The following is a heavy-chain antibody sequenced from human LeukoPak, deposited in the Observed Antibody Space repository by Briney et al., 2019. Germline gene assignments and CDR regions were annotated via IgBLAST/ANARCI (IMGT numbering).Heavy chain of an antibody. Sequence: GGSLRLSCAASGFTFSSYAMSWVRQAPGKGLEWVSAISGGGGSTYYADSVKGRFTISRDNSKNTLYLQMNSLRAEDTAVYYCAKSPGRLLWFGEGYFDYWGQGTLVTVSS. CDR2: ISGGGGST. V-gene: IGHV3-23*01. D-gene: IGHD3-10*01. CDR1: GFTFSSYA. CDR3: AKSPGRLLWFGEGYFDY. J-gene: IGHJ4*02.